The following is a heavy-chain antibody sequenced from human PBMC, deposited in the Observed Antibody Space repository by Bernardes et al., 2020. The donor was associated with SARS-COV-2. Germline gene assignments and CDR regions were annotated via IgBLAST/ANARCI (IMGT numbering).Heavy chain of an antibody. D-gene: IGHD3-3*01. V-gene: IGHV3-21*01. CDR2: ITSSRYI. CDR3: ARGGSGYYYYYGMDV. J-gene: IGHJ6*02. CDR1: GFTFSSYS. Sequence: GGSLRLSCAASGFTFSSYSMNWVRQAPGKGLEWVSSITSSRYIYYTDSVKGRFTISRDNAKNSLFLQMNSLRAEDTAVYYCARGGSGYYYYYGMDVWGQGTTVTVSS.